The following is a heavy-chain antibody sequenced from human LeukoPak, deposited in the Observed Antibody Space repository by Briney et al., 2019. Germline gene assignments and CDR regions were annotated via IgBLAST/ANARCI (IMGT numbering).Heavy chain of an antibody. CDR1: GGTFSSYA. Sequence: ASVKVSCKASGGTFSSYAISWVRQAPGQGLEWMGRIIPIFGIANYVQKFQGRVTITADKSTSTAYMELSSLRSEDTAVYYCAREGYCSSTSCYDNWFDPWGQGTLVTVSS. CDR2: IIPIFGIA. CDR3: AREGYCSSTSCYDNWFDP. V-gene: IGHV1-69*04. J-gene: IGHJ5*02. D-gene: IGHD2-2*01.